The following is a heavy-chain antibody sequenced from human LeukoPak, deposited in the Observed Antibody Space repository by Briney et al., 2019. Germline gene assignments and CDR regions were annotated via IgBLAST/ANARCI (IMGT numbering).Heavy chain of an antibody. J-gene: IGHJ6*03. CDR2: INHSGST. Sequence: PSETLSLTCAVYGGSFSGYYWSWIRQPPGKGLEWIGEINHSGSTNYNPSLKSRVTISVDTYKNQFSLKLSSVTAADTAVYYCARAPLRYYYYMDVWGKGTTVTVSS. CDR3: ARAPLRYYYYMDV. CDR1: GGSFSGYY. V-gene: IGHV4-34*01.